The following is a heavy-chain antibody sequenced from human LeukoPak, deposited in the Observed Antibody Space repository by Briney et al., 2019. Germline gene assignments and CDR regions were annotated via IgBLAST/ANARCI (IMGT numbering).Heavy chain of an antibody. J-gene: IGHJ4*02. CDR3: AKGPRATVVTPFFDY. CDR1: GFTFSSYA. Sequence: GGSLRLSCAASGFTFSSYAMSWVRQAPGKGLEWVSAISGSGGSTYYADSVKGRFTISRGNSKNTLYLQMNSLRAEDTAVYYCAKGPRATVVTPFFDYWGQGTLVTVSS. D-gene: IGHD4-23*01. CDR2: ISGSGGST. V-gene: IGHV3-23*01.